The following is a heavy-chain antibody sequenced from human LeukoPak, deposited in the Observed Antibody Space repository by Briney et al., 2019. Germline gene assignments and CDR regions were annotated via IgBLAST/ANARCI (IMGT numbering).Heavy chain of an antibody. D-gene: IGHD2-15*01. J-gene: IGHJ3*02. CDR3: ARDKALVAGAFDI. CDR1: GFTFDNYG. V-gene: IGHV3-20*04. CDR2: INWNGVST. Sequence: GGSLRLSCAASGFTFDNYGMNWVRQIPGQGLEWVSGINWNGVSTSYADSVKGRFTITRDNAKNSLYLQMSSLRAEDTALYYCARDKALVAGAFDIWGQGTMVTVSS.